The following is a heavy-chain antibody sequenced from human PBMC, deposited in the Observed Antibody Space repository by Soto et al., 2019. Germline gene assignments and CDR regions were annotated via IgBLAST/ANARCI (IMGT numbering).Heavy chain of an antibody. V-gene: IGHV1-18*04. J-gene: IGHJ5*02. Sequence: ASVKVSCKASGYTFTGYYMHWVRQAPGQGLEWMGWISTYSGDTKYAQRFQGRVTMTTDTSTTTAYLELRSLRSDDTAVYYCARHHGPTTSENWFDPWGQGTLVTVSS. CDR2: ISTYSGDT. CDR3: ARHHGPTTSENWFDP. CDR1: GYTFTGYY. D-gene: IGHD5-12*01.